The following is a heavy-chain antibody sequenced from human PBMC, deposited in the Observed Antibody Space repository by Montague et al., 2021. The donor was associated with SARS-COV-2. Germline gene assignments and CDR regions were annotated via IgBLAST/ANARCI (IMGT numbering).Heavy chain of an antibody. V-gene: IGHV4-61*02. CDR2: IYGGGSA. CDR1: GGSIRSDTSY. CDR3: ARENRGGDGPGYYFYFGMDV. D-gene: IGHD4-17*01. J-gene: IGHJ6*02. Sequence: TLSLTCSISGGSIRSDTSYYTCFRQPDGKGLEWVGRIYGGGSASYNPSLKSRVIISLDTSKNEVSLKMSSVTAADSARYFCARENRGGDGPGYYFYFGMDVWGRGTMVTVSS.